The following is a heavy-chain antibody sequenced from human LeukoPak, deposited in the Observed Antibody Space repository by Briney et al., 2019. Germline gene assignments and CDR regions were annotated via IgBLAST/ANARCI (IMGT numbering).Heavy chain of an antibody. CDR2: IYHSGTT. CDR1: GGSISSYY. V-gene: IGHV4-59*04. J-gene: IGHJ6*03. CDR3: ARAHRVFVTSYNRYYYHMDV. D-gene: IGHD1-14*01. Sequence: SETLSLTCTVSGGSISSYYWSWIRQPPGKGLEWIGSIYHSGTTYYNPSLKSRVTISVDTSKNQFSLKLTSVTAADTAVYYCARAHRVFVTSYNRYYYHMDVWGKGSTVTVSS.